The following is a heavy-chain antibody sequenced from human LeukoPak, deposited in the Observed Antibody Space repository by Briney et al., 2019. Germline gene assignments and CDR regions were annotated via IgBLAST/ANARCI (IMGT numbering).Heavy chain of an antibody. CDR2: INTGGSST. Sequence: GGSLRLSCAASGFTFSNSWMNWVRQAPGKGLVWVSRINTGGSSTSYADSVKGRFTISRDNAKNTLYLQMNSLRAEDTAVYYCARDGDYYNSSGYFYDYWGQGTLVTVSS. CDR3: ARDGDYYNSSGYFYDY. D-gene: IGHD3-22*01. J-gene: IGHJ4*02. V-gene: IGHV3-74*01. CDR1: GFTFSNSW.